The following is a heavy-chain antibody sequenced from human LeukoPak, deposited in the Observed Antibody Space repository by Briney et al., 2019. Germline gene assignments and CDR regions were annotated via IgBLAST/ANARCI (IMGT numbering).Heavy chain of an antibody. CDR2: IWYDGSNK. D-gene: IGHD3-3*01. CDR1: GFSFSSYG. Sequence: PGGSLRLSCAASGFSFSSYGMHWVRQAPGKGLEWVARIWYDGSNKDYADSVKGRFTISRDNSKNTLYLQMNSLRAEDTAVCYCARDIVSGAYQWLLHPSISHYYYGMDVWGQGTTVTVSS. J-gene: IGHJ6*02. V-gene: IGHV3-33*01. CDR3: ARDIVSGAYQWLLHPSISHYYYGMDV.